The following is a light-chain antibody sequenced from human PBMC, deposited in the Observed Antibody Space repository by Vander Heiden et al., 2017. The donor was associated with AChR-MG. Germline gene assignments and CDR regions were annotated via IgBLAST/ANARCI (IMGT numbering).Light chain of an antibody. CDR3: QQDNSW. V-gene: IGKV1-5*01. J-gene: IGKJ1*01. Sequence: DSQMTQSPSTLSASVGDRVTITCRATQSISTWLAWYQQKPGKAPKLLIYDAPNLESGVPSRFSGSGSGTEFTLTISSLQPDDFATYYCQQDNSWFRQGTKVEIK. CDR2: DAP. CDR1: QSISTW.